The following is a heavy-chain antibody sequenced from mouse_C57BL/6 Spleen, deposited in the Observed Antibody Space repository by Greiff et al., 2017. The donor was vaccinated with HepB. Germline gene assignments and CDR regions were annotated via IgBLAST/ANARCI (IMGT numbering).Heavy chain of an antibody. CDR1: GFSLTSYG. Sequence: QVQLQQSGPGLVQPSQSLSITCTVSGFSLTSYGVHWVRQPPGKGLEWLGVIWSGGSTDYNAAFISRLSISKDNSKSQVFFKMNSLQADDTAIYYCAKNEKDGYYGGAMDYWGQGTSVTVSS. V-gene: IGHV2-4*01. J-gene: IGHJ4*01. D-gene: IGHD2-3*01. CDR3: AKNEKDGYYGGAMDY. CDR2: IWSGGST.